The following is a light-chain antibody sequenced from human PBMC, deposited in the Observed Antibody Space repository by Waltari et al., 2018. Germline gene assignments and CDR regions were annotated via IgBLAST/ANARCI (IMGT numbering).Light chain of an antibody. CDR3: QQGDGIPYS. V-gene: IGKV1-16*01. J-gene: IGKJ2*03. Sequence: DIQMTQSPASLSPPVGDRVTITCQASQDIGNNLAWYQQKPGEVPKLLICKASTLQTGVPSRFSGSGSGTDFTLTISSLQPEDFATYFCQQGDGIPYSFDQGTKVEFK. CDR1: QDIGNN. CDR2: KAS.